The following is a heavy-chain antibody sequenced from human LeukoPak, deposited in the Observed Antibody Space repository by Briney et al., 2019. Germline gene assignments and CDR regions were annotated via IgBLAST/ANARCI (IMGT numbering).Heavy chain of an antibody. J-gene: IGHJ4*02. CDR2: ISGSGGST. D-gene: IGHD4-17*01. Sequence: GGSLRLSCAASGFTFSDHYMDWVRQVPGKGLEWVSAISGSGGSTYYADSVKGRFTISRDNSKNTLYLQMNGLRADDTAVYFCAKRRFAYGDNDYWGQGTLVTVSS. CDR1: GFTFSDHY. CDR3: AKRRFAYGDNDY. V-gene: IGHV3-23*01.